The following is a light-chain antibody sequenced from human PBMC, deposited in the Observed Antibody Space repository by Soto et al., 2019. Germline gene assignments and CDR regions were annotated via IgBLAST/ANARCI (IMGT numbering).Light chain of an antibody. J-gene: IGLJ1*01. Sequence: QSALTQPASVSGSPGQSITISCTGTSSDVGGYNYVSWYQQLPGKAPKLIIYDVSNRPSGVSNRFSASKSANAASLTISGLQAEDEADYYCTSYTSSSTLYVFGTGTRSPS. CDR3: TSYTSSSTLYV. CDR1: SSDVGGYNY. CDR2: DVS. V-gene: IGLV2-14*03.